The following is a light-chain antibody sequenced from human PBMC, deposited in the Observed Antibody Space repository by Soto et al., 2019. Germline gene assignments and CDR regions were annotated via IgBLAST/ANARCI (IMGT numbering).Light chain of an antibody. CDR2: KAS. CDR3: QQYDRFTYT. V-gene: IGKV1-5*03. J-gene: IGKJ2*01. Sequence: DIQMTQSPSTLSASVGDTVTITCRASQSISNWLAWYQQKPGQAPKLLIHKASTLESGVPSRFSGSGSGTEFTLTISSLQPDHFATFYCQQYDRFTYTFGQGTKLEIK. CDR1: QSISNW.